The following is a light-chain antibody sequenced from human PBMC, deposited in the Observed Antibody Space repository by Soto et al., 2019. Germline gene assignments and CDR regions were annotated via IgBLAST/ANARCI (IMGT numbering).Light chain of an antibody. CDR3: KSYAGSNSYG. CDR1: KSDIGVYDF. V-gene: IGLV2-8*01. J-gene: IGLJ1*01. Sequence: QSALTRPPSASGSPGQSVTISCTGTKSDIGVYDFVSWYQHHPGKAPRLIIYEVVQRPSGVPDGFSGYKSGNTASLTVSGLQAADEAAYFCKSYAGSNSYGFGSGTKLTFL. CDR2: EVV.